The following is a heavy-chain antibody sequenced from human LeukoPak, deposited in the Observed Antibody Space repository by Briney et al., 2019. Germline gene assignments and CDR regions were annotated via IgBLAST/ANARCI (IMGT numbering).Heavy chain of an antibody. CDR2: SSTSGSTI. CDR3: ARESYYYGSGAFDP. CDR1: GFIISDFY. D-gene: IGHD3-10*01. V-gene: IGHV3-11*01. J-gene: IGHJ5*02. Sequence: GGSLRLPCAASGFIISDFYMSWIRQAPGKGLEWVSYSSTSGSTISYADSVKGRFTISRDNAKNSLYLEMNSLRAEDTAVYYCARESYYYGSGAFDPWGQGTLVTVSS.